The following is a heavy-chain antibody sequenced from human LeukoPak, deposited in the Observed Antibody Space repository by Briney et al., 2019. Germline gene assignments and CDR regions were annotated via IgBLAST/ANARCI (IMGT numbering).Heavy chain of an antibody. CDR1: GGSISTSSYY. J-gene: IGHJ5*02. CDR3: ARAGSSGKQRYNWFDP. CDR2: IYYSGST. V-gene: IGHV4-61*01. Sequence: SETLSLTCTVSGGSISTSSYYWSWIRQPPGKGLEWIGYIYYSGSTNYNPSLKSRVTISVDTSKNQFSLKLSSVTAADTAVYYCARAGSSGKQRYNWFDPWGQGTLVTVSS. D-gene: IGHD6-19*01.